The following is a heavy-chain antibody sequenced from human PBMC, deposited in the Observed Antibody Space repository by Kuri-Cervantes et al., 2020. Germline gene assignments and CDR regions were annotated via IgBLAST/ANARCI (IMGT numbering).Heavy chain of an antibody. CDR2: ISYDGRNK. Sequence: LSLTCAASGFTFSSYAMHWVRQAPGKGLEWVAVISYDGRNKYYADSVKGRFTISRDNSKNTLYLQMNSPRAEDTAVYYCAKAANYDILTGYYLGQGTLVTVSS. J-gene: IGHJ4*02. CDR1: GFTFSSYA. D-gene: IGHD3-9*01. CDR3: AKAANYDILTGYY. V-gene: IGHV3-30*04.